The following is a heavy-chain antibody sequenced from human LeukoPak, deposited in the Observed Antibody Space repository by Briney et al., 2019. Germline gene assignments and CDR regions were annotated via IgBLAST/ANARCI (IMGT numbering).Heavy chain of an antibody. CDR2: ISGSGGST. Sequence: PGGSLRLSCAASGFTFSSYAMSWVRRAPGKGLEWVSAISGSGGSTYYADSVKGRFTISRDNSKNTLYLQMNSLRAEDTAVYYCAKGALYDFWSGFYYFDYWGQGTLVTVSS. J-gene: IGHJ4*02. CDR1: GFTFSSYA. CDR3: AKGALYDFWSGFYYFDY. D-gene: IGHD3-3*01. V-gene: IGHV3-23*01.